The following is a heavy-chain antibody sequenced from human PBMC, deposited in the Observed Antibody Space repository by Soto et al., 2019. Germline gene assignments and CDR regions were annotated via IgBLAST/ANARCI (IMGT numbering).Heavy chain of an antibody. J-gene: IGHJ4*02. V-gene: IGHV3-48*02. CDR2: ISTTSSSI. Sequence: GGSLRLSCAASGFTFSSYSMNWVRQAPGKGLEWISYISTTSSSIYYADSVKGRFTISRDNAKNSLFLQMNSLRDEDTAVYYCARRGVAVDYWGQGALVIVSS. CDR1: GFTFSSYS. D-gene: IGHD6-19*01. CDR3: ARRGVAVDY.